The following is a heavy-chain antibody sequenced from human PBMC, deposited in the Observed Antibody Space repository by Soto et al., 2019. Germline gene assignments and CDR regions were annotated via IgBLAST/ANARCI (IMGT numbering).Heavy chain of an antibody. V-gene: IGHV3-21*01. Sequence: PGGSLRLSCAASGFTFSSYSMNWVRQAPGKGLEWVSSISSSSSYIYYADSVKGRFTISRDNAKNSLYLQMNSLRAEDTAVYYCARDPKGLYCSSTSCQYYFDYWGQGTLVTVSS. CDR3: ARDPKGLYCSSTSCQYYFDY. J-gene: IGHJ4*02. CDR2: ISSSSSYI. CDR1: GFTFSSYS. D-gene: IGHD2-2*01.